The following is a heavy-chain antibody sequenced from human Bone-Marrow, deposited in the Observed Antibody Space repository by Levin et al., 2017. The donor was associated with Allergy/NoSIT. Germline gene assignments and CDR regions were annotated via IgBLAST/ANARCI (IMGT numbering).Heavy chain of an antibody. Sequence: LSLTCAASGFTVSSNYMSWVRQAPGKGLEWVSVIYSGGSTYYADSVKGRFTISRDNSKNTLYLQMNSLRAEDTAVYYCARGEGVAPNYWGQGTLVTVSS. D-gene: IGHD3-16*01. V-gene: IGHV3-66*01. CDR2: IYSGGST. CDR3: ARGEGVAPNY. CDR1: GFTVSSNY. J-gene: IGHJ4*02.